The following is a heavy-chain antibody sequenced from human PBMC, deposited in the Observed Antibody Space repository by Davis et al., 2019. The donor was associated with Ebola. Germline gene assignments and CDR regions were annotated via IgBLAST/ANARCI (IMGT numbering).Heavy chain of an antibody. CDR2: IYYSGST. V-gene: IGHV4-39*01. J-gene: IGHJ5*02. CDR3: ARHSTRYYYDSSGYYLKPQWFDP. Sequence: MPSETLSLTCTVSGGSISSSSYYWGWIRQPPGKGLEWIGSIYYSGSTYYNPSLKSRITISVDTSKNQFSLKLSSVTAADTAVYYCARHSTRYYYDSSGYYLKPQWFDPWGQGTLVTVSS. D-gene: IGHD3-22*01. CDR1: GGSISSSSYY.